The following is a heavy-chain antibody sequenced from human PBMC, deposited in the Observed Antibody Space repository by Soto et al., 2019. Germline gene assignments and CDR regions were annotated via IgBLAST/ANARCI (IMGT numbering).Heavy chain of an antibody. D-gene: IGHD5-18*01. CDR1: GYTFTSYG. CDR2: VSAYNGNP. CDR3: ARDRRGSVQLWSYYFDY. V-gene: IGHV1-18*01. J-gene: IGHJ4*02. Sequence: QVQLVQSGAEVKKPGASVKVSCKASGYTFTSYGISWVRQAPGQGLEWMGWVSAYNGNPNYAQKLQGRVTMTTDQSTSTAYMELRGRRSDDTAVYYCARDRRGSVQLWSYYFDYWGQGTLVTVSS.